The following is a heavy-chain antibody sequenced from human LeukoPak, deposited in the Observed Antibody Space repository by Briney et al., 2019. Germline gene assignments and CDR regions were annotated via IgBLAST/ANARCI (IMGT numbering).Heavy chain of an antibody. D-gene: IGHD2/OR15-2a*01. CDR2: ISPSGAVI. CDR3: ARDFCGFQDL. CDR1: EFTFSSYG. Sequence: AGPLRHSLAASEFTFSSYGSNWVRQAPGKGLEWVSYISPSGAVILYADSVKGRFTVSRDNASNSLSLQMNSLRAEDTAVYYCARDFCGFQDLWGEGTRDTVSS. J-gene: IGHJ1*01. V-gene: IGHV3-48*03.